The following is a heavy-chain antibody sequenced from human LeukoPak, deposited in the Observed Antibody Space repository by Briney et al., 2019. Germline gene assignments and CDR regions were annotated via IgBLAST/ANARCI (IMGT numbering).Heavy chain of an antibody. CDR3: ARALYYYDSSGYEPQIDY. D-gene: IGHD3-22*01. V-gene: IGHV1-69*06. CDR2: IIPVFGTA. Sequence: SVKVSCKASGGTFSSYTINWVRQAPGQGLEWMGGIIPVFGTANYVQKFQGRVTITADKSTSTAYMELSSLRSEDTAVYYCARALYYYDSSGYEPQIDYWGQGTLVTVSS. CDR1: GGTFSSYT. J-gene: IGHJ4*02.